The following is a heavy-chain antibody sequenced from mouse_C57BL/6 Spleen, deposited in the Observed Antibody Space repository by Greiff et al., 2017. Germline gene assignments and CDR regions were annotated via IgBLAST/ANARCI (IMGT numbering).Heavy chain of an antibody. V-gene: IGHV1-55*01. Sequence: QVQLQQPGAELVKPGASVKMSCKASGYTFTSYWLTWVKQRPGQGLEWIGDIYPGSGSTNYNEKFKSKATLTVDTSSSTAYMQLSSLTSEDSAVYYCARDPLITTVVATGAMDYWGQGTSVTVSS. CDR3: ARDPLITTVVATGAMDY. CDR2: IYPGSGST. D-gene: IGHD1-1*01. CDR1: GYTFTSYW. J-gene: IGHJ4*01.